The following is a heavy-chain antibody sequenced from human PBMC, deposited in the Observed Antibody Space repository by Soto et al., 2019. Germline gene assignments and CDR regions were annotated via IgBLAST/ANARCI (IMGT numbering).Heavy chain of an antibody. CDR1: GFTFSDYY. D-gene: IGHD3-16*02. CDR2: ISSSGSTI. J-gene: IGHJ3*02. Sequence: QVQLVESGGGLVKPGGSLRLSCAASGFTFSDYYMSWIRQAPGKGLEWVSYISSSGSTIYYADSVKGRFTISRDNAKNSLYLQMNSLRAEDTAVYYCARAPSYYDYVWGSYRVDAFDIWGQGTIVTVSS. V-gene: IGHV3-11*01. CDR3: ARAPSYYDYVWGSYRVDAFDI.